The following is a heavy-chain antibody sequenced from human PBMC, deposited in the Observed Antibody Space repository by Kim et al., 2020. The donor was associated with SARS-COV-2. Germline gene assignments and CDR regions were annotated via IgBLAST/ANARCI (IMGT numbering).Heavy chain of an antibody. J-gene: IGHJ4*02. Sequence: STYYNPSLNSRVTISVDTSKNQFSLKLSSVTAADTAVYYCARESSGYVDYWGQGTLVTVSS. V-gene: IGHV4-31*02. CDR3: ARESSGYVDY. D-gene: IGHD3-10*01. CDR2: ST.